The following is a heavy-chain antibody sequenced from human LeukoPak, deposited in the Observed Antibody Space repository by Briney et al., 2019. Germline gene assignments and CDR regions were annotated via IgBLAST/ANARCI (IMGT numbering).Heavy chain of an antibody. D-gene: IGHD3-22*01. V-gene: IGHV3-23*01. CDR1: GFTFSSYA. CDR2: ISGSGGST. J-gene: IGHJ4*02. CDR3: AEDFDDDSSGYYYDY. Sequence: GGSLRLSCAASGFTFSSYAMSWVRQAPGKGLEWVSAISGSGGSTYYADSVKGRFTISRDNSKNTLYLQMNSLRAEDTAVYYCAEDFDDDSSGYYYDYWGQGTLVTVSS.